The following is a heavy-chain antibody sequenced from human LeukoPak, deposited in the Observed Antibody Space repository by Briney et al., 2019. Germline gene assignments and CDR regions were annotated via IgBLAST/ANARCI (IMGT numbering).Heavy chain of an antibody. J-gene: IGHJ6*03. V-gene: IGHV1-2*02. Sequence: ASVKVSCKASGYTFTGYYMHWVRLAPGQGLEWMGWINPNSGGTNYAQKFQGRVTMTRDTSISTAYMELSRLRSDDTAVYYCARGGVVVPAVPMDVWGKGTTVTVSS. CDR1: GYTFTGYY. CDR3: ARGGVVVPAVPMDV. CDR2: INPNSGGT. D-gene: IGHD2-2*01.